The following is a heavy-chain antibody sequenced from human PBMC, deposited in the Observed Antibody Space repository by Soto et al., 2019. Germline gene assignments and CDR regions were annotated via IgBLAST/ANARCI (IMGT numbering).Heavy chain of an antibody. D-gene: IGHD3-10*01. CDR1: GFTLDGFP. Sequence: PGGCRRRSWAAAGFTLDGFPLHWDRQVPGKGLYWVSGNRWSSGGISCADSVKGRFNLSRDNAKKSMYLQMDSLKSEGSALYYCVKDRTWELIMYYFDNRGHGTLFPAPS. J-gene: IGHJ4*01. CDR2: NRWSSGGI. V-gene: IGHV3-9*01. CDR3: VKDRTWELIMYYFDN.